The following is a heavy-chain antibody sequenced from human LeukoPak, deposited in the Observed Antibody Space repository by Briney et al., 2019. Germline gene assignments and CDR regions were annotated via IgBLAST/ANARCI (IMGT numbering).Heavy chain of an antibody. CDR3: ARRTSLVRTAGY. CDR2: INHSGST. J-gene: IGHJ4*02. V-gene: IGHV4-34*01. CDR1: GGSFSGYY. Sequence: SETLSPTCAVYGGSFSGYYWSWIRQPPGKGLEWIGEINHSGSTNYNPSLKSRVTISVDTSKNQFSLKLSSVTAADTAVYYCARRTSLVRTAGYWGQGTLVTVSS. D-gene: IGHD6-13*01.